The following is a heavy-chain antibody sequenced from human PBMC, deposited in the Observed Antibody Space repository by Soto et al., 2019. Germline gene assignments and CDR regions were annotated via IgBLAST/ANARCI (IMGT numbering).Heavy chain of an antibody. CDR3: AKVKDLGEGDCSGGSCPFDY. CDR2: ISWNSGSI. V-gene: IGHV3-9*01. Sequence: EVQLVESGGGLVQPGRSLRLSCAASGFTFDDYAMHWVRQAPGKGLEWVSGISWNSGSIGYADSVKGRFTISGDNAKNSLYLQMNSLRAEDTALYYCAKVKDLGEGDCSGGSCPFDYWGQGTLVTVSS. J-gene: IGHJ4*02. CDR1: GFTFDDYA. D-gene: IGHD2-15*01.